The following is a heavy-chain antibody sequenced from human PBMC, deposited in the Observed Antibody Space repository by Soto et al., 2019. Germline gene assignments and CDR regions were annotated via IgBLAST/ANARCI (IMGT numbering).Heavy chain of an antibody. D-gene: IGHD6-19*01. CDR3: ARDHGSGWFNDAFDI. V-gene: IGHV1-18*01. Sequence: ASVTEPCKAYGGTFSRYAISWVRQAPGQGLEWMGWISAYIGNTNYAQKLQGRVTMTTDTSTSTAYTELRSLRSDDTAVYYCARDHGSGWFNDAFDIWGQGTMVTVSS. CDR1: GGTFSRYA. J-gene: IGHJ3*02. CDR2: ISAYIGNT.